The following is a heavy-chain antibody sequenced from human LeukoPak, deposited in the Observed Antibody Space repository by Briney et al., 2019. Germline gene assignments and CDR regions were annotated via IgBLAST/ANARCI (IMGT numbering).Heavy chain of an antibody. D-gene: IGHD3-3*01. J-gene: IGHJ5*02. CDR1: GFTFSSYA. CDR3: AKPVFGVVSNWFDP. V-gene: IGHV3-23*01. Sequence: GGSLRLSCAASGFTFSSYAMNWVRQAPGKGLEWVATISGSDVRTYYADSVKGRFTISRDNSKNTVHLQMNSLRAEDTAVYYCAKPVFGVVSNWFDPWRPGTLVTVSS. CDR2: ISGSDVRT.